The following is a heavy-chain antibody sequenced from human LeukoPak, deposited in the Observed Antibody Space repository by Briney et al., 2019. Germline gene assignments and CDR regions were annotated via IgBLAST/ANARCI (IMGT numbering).Heavy chain of an antibody. CDR1: GYTFTGYY. J-gene: IGHJ4*02. CDR2: INPNTGGT. CDR3: ARAMYSSGWYPFDY. V-gene: IGHV1-2*02. D-gene: IGHD6-19*01. Sequence: ASVKVSCTPSGYTFTGYYMHWVRQAPGQGLEWMGWINPNTGGTNYAQKFQGRVTMTRDTSISTAYMELSSLRSDDTAVYYCARAMYSSGWYPFDYWGQGTLVTVSS.